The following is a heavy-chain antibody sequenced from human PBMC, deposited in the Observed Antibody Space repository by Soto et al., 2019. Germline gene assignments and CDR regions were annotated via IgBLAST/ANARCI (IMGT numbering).Heavy chain of an antibody. CDR3: ANTWNNWFDP. CDR2: ISSSSSAK. D-gene: IGHD3-16*01. J-gene: IGHJ5*02. V-gene: IGHV3-48*01. Sequence: EVQLVESGGGLVQPGGSLRLSCAASGFTFSSDSMNWVRQAPGKGLEWVSYISSSSSAKYYADSVKGRFTISRDNAKNSLYLQMNSLRAEDTAVYYCANTWNNWFDPWGQGTLVTVSS. CDR1: GFTFSSDS.